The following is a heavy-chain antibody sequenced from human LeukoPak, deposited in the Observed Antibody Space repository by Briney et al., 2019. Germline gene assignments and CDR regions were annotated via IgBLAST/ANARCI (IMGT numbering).Heavy chain of an antibody. CDR1: GFTFSSYA. CDR3: AHQKTGSSSWSKLYYLDS. CDR2: ISGSGGRT. V-gene: IGHV3-23*01. J-gene: IGHJ4*02. Sequence: GGSLRLSCAASGFTFSSYAMSWVRQAPGKGLEWVSAISGSGGRTYYADSEKGRFTISRDDSKNTLYLQMSSLRAEDTAVYYCAHQKTGSSSWSKLYYLDSWGQGTLGAVSS. D-gene: IGHD6-13*01.